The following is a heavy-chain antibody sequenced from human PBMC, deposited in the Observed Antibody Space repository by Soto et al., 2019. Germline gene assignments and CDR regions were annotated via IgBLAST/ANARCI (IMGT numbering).Heavy chain of an antibody. CDR1: GFTFSNYA. CDR2: ISGSGDVT. Sequence: EVHLLESGGGLVQPGGSLRLSCAASGFTFSNYAMSWVRQAPGKGLEWISAISGSGDVTPYADSVKGRFTISRDNSKTTLYLQMNSLRAEDTAVYFCASHNYYNSDRCSSPLDYWGPGTLVTVSS. D-gene: IGHD3-10*01. V-gene: IGHV3-23*01. J-gene: IGHJ4*02. CDR3: ASHNYYNSDRCSSPLDY.